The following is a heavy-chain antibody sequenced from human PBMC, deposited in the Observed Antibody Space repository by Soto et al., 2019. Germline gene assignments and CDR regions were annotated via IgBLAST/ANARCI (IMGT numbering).Heavy chain of an antibody. Sequence: SETLSLTCTVSGGSISSYYWSWIRQPPGKGLEWIGYIYYSGSTNYNPSLKSRVTISVDTSKNQFSLKLSSVTAADTAVYYCARDAGNWFDPWGQGTLVTVSS. CDR1: GGSISSYY. CDR2: IYYSGST. J-gene: IGHJ5*02. CDR3: ARDAGNWFDP. V-gene: IGHV4-59*01.